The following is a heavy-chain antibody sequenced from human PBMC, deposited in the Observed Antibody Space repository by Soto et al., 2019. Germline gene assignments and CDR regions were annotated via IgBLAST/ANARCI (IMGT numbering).Heavy chain of an antibody. CDR2: IYFSGST. J-gene: IGHJ4*02. D-gene: IGHD3-22*01. CDR1: GGSISSYY. CDR3: ARDGYYYDSSGYQSVYHFDY. Sequence: PSETLSLTCTVSGGSISSYYWSWIRQPPGKGLEWIGYIYFSGSTNYNPSLKSRVTISVDTSKNQFSLKLSSVTAADTAVYYCARDGYYYDSSGYQSVYHFDYWGQGTRVTVSS. V-gene: IGHV4-59*01.